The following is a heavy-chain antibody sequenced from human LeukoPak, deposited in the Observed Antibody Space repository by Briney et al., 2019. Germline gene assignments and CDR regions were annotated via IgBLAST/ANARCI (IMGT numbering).Heavy chain of an antibody. D-gene: IGHD1-26*01. Sequence: ASVTVSCKASGYTFTSYYMHWVRQAPGQGLEWMGIINPSGGSTSYAQKFQGRVTMTRDTSTSTVYMELSSLRSEDTAVYYCAKEAPYLDVGGTHFDYWGQGTLVTVSS. CDR2: INPSGGST. V-gene: IGHV1-46*01. CDR1: GYTFTSYY. CDR3: AKEAPYLDVGGTHFDY. J-gene: IGHJ4*02.